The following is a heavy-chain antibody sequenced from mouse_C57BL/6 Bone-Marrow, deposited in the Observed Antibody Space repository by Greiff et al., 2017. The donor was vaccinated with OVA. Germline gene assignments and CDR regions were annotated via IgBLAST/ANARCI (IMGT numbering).Heavy chain of an antibody. CDR1: GFSLTSYG. J-gene: IGHJ4*01. V-gene: IGHV2-4*01. CDR2: IWSGGST. Sequence: QVQLKESGPGLVQPSQSLSITCTVSGFSLTSYGVHWVRQPPGKGLEWLGVIWSGGSTDYNAAFISRLSISKDNSKSQVFFKMNSLQADDTAIYYCAKNEGYYGNYNAMDYWGQGTSVTVSS. CDR3: AKNEGYYGNYNAMDY. D-gene: IGHD2-1*01.